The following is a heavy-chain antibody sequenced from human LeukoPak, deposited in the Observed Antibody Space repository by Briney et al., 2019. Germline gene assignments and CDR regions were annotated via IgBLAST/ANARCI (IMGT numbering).Heavy chain of an antibody. D-gene: IGHD2-15*01. CDR1: CDSISCETDL. CDR3: ARGGHWRPQLLPFDY. Sequence: SETLSHIHSLSCDSISCETDLGRWIRQPPGRGLEWFWSFYYIGTTYFNPSLKSRVTISVATSKNQFSLSLTSVTAADTAVYYCARGGHWRPQLLPFDYWGQGSLVTVSS. J-gene: IGHJ4*02. CDR2: FYYIGTT. V-gene: IGHV4-39*01.